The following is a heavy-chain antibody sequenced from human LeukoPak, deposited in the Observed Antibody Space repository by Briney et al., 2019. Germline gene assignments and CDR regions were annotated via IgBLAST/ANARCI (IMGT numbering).Heavy chain of an antibody. CDR3: ARGYCSSTSCPVFVRPIDAFDI. CDR2: IYYSGST. Sequence: PSETLSLTCTVSGGSISSYYWSWIRQPPGKGLEWIGYIYYSGSTKYNPSLKSRVTISVDTSKNQFSLKLSSVTAADTAVYYCARGYCSSTSCPVFVRPIDAFDIWGQGTMVTVSS. D-gene: IGHD2-2*01. J-gene: IGHJ3*02. V-gene: IGHV4-59*01. CDR1: GGSISSYY.